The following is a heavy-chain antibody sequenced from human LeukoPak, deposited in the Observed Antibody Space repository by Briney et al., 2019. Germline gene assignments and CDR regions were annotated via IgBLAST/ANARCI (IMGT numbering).Heavy chain of an antibody. D-gene: IGHD3-10*01. V-gene: IGHV3-33*01. CDR3: GREGGAYYGSGSYGGMDV. CDR1: GFTFSSYG. J-gene: IGHJ6*03. Sequence: GRSLRLSCAASGFTFSSYGMHWVRQAPGKGLEWVAVIWYDGSNKYYADSVKGRFTISRDNSKNTLYLQMNSLRAEDTAVYYCGREGGAYYGSGSYGGMDVWGKGTTVTVSS. CDR2: IWYDGSNK.